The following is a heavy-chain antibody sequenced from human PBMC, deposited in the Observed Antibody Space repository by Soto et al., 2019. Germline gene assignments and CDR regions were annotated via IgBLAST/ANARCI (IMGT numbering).Heavy chain of an antibody. J-gene: IGHJ4*02. Sequence: QVQLVQSGAEVKKPGSSVKVSCKASGGIFSTYAISWLRQAPGQGLESMGGIIPIFGTPNYAQRFQGRVTITADESTSTAYMGLSRLRSEDTAVYYCARDRDDYGSGNYYNRIDFWGQGTLVTVSS. CDR3: ARDRDDYGSGNYYNRIDF. CDR1: GGIFSTYA. D-gene: IGHD3-10*01. CDR2: IIPIFGTP. V-gene: IGHV1-69*01.